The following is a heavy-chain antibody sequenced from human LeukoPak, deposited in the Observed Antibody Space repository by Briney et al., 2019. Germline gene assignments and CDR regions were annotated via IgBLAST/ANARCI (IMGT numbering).Heavy chain of an antibody. J-gene: IGHJ6*03. CDR3: ARGITMVRGVILYYYYMDV. Sequence: PSETLSLTCTVSGVSISSGGYYWRWIRQHPGKGLEWIGYIYYSGSTYYNPSLKSRVTISVDTSKNQFSLKLSSVTAADTAVYYCARGITMVRGVILYYYYMDVWGKGTTVTVSS. D-gene: IGHD3-10*01. CDR2: IYYSGST. V-gene: IGHV4-31*03. CDR1: GVSISSGGYY.